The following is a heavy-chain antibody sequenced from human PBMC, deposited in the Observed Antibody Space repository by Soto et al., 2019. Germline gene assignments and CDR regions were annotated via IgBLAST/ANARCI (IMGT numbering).Heavy chain of an antibody. D-gene: IGHD5-18*01. CDR1: GYTFNTFG. V-gene: IGHV1-18*01. J-gene: IGHJ4*02. CDR2: VSGYSDKR. Sequence: ASVKVSCKASGYTFNTFGITWVRHAPGQGLEWMGCVSGYSDKRDYSRKLQDRITLTAAPSTTTSYMELRSLTSDDTAVYYCAKEGILLWSAFDYWGQGTLVTVSS. CDR3: AKEGILLWSAFDY.